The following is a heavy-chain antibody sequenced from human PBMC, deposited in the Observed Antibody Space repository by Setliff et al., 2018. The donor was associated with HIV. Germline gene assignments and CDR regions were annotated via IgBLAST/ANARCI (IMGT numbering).Heavy chain of an antibody. J-gene: IGHJ4*02. CDR2: ISGSGGST. CDR3: AKNLYRSGWSPLDY. V-gene: IGHV3-23*01. CDR1: GFTVDTGA. D-gene: IGHD6-13*01. Sequence: TGGSLRLSCAASGFTVDTGAMNWVRQAPGKGLEWVSAISGSGGSTYYADSVKGRFTISRDNSKNTLYLQMNSLRAEDTAVYYCAKNLYRSGWSPLDYWGQGTLVTVSS.